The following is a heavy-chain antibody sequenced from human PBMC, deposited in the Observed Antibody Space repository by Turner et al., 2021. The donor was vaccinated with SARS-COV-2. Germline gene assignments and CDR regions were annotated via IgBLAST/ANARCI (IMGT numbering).Heavy chain of an antibody. J-gene: IGHJ4*02. CDR2: ISYDGSNK. CDR3: AKEGFGYSYGSYYFDY. CDR1: GFTFSSYG. V-gene: IGHV3-30*18. D-gene: IGHD5-18*01. Sequence: VQLVESGGGVVQPGRSMRLSCAASGFTFSSYGMHWVRQAPGKVLEWVAVISYDGSNKYYADSVKGRFTISRDNSKNTLYLQMNSLRAEDTAVYYCAKEGFGYSYGSYYFDYWGQGTLVTVSS.